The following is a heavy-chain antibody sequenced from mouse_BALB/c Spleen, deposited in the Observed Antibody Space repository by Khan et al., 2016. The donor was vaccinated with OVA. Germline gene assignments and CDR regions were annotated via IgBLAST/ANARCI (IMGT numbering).Heavy chain of an antibody. J-gene: IGHJ4*01. V-gene: IGHV1-9*01. Sequence: QVQLQPSGASLLHPLASVKISFKASGYTFSSYWIEWVKQRPGHGLEWIGGILPGRGSSNYNEKFKGKATFTADTSSNTAYMQLSSLTSEDSAVYYYASGAGTPYSMSFWGQGNSFTVSS. CDR3: ASGAGTPYSMSF. CDR1: GYTFSSYW. D-gene: IGHD2-10*02. CDR2: ILPGRGSS.